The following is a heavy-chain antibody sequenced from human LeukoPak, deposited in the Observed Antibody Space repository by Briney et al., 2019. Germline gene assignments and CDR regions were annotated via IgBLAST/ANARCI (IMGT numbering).Heavy chain of an antibody. V-gene: IGHV3-30*02. Sequence: GGSLRLSCAASGFTFRTYGMHWVRQAPGKGLEWVTFIRYDGSDKYYADSVKGRFTTSRDNSKNTLFLQMNSLRVEDTAVYYCAKRADYYDSSRALYDAFDLWGQGTIVTVSS. CDR1: GFTFRTYG. J-gene: IGHJ3*01. CDR3: AKRADYYDSSRALYDAFDL. D-gene: IGHD3-16*01. CDR2: IRYDGSDK.